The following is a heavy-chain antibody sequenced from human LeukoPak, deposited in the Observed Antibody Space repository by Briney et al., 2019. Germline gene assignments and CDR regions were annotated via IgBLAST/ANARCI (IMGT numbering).Heavy chain of an antibody. CDR1: GFTFSTYC. V-gene: IGHV3-7*01. D-gene: IGHD6-13*01. CDR2: IKPVGRET. CDR3: GGFGYEAAVDL. J-gene: IGHJ4*02. Sequence: PGGSLRLSWPPSGFTFSTYCMTCVRQAPGKGLDWVANIKPVGRETYYVEPGNGQFTISRDNAKSLLYLQMSSLRGEDSAVYYCGGFGYEAAVDLWGQGTLVTVSS.